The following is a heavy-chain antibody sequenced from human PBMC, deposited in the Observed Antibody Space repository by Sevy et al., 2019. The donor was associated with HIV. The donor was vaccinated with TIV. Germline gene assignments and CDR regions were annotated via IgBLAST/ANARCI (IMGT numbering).Heavy chain of an antibody. CDR3: ARGVEGVVPSPIIGLGPWAKYWSFDL. CDR1: GGTFSGFS. CDR2: VNH. J-gene: IGHJ2*01. V-gene: IGHV4-34*01. D-gene: IGHD3-3*01. Sequence: SETLSLTCAVSGGTFSGFSWNWISQPPGKGLEWIGEVNHYSPTLKSRATISLDTSKNQHSLKLRSVTAADTDLYFCARGVEGVVPSPIIGLGPWAKYWSFDLWGRGTLVTVSS.